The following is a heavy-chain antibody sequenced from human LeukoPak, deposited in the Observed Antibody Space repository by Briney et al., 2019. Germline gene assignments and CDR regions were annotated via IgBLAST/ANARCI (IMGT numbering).Heavy chain of an antibody. J-gene: IGHJ4*02. CDR1: GGSISSSSYY. V-gene: IGHV4-39*01. Sequence: SETLSLSSTHPGGSISSSSYYWGWVRQPPGKGLGWNGSLYFSGRTYYNPSPKSRVTLSGETSKNQSSLKLSSVTAADTAVYYCASHRAGLTDYWGRGTLVTVSS. CDR2: LYFSGRT. D-gene: IGHD3-10*01. CDR3: ASHRAGLTDY.